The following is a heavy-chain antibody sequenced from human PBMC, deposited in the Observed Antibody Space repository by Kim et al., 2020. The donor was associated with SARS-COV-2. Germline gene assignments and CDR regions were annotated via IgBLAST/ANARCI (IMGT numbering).Heavy chain of an antibody. CDR2: ISWNSGSI. CDR1: GFAFDDYA. CDR3: VKSPHSGWDSDTFDY. Sequence: GGSLRLSCAASGFAFDDYAMHWVRQAPGKGLEWVSGISWNSGSIGYADSVRGRFTMSRDNAKSFLYLQMNSLRPGDTAFYYCVKSPHSGWDSDTFDYWGQGTLVTVSS. J-gene: IGHJ4*02. D-gene: IGHD6-19*01. V-gene: IGHV3-9*01.